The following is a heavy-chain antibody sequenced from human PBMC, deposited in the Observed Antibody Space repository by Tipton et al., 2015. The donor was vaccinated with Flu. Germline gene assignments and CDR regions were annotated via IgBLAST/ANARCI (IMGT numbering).Heavy chain of an antibody. J-gene: IGHJ4*02. CDR2: IHYSGTT. V-gene: IGHV4-39*07. CDR1: GGSITSSSFH. CDR3: AKNLGHCDGGRCFPYDF. D-gene: IGHD2-15*01. Sequence: GLVKPSETLSLTCTVSGGSITSSSFHWGWIRQTPGKGLEWIGVIHYSGTTYYNPSLKSRVTVSVDTSKNQFSLNLRSVTAADTAVYYCAKNLGHCDGGRCFPYDFWSQGTLVTVSS.